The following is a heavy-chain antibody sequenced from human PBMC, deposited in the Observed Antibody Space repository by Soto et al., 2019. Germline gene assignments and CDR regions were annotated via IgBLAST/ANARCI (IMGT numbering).Heavy chain of an antibody. CDR2: IWFDGSYK. J-gene: IGHJ6*02. Sequence: QVHLVESGGGVVQPGGSLRISCSASGFIFSDYGMHWVRQAPGRGLEWVAVIWFDGSYKYYVDSVKGRFTVSRDNSKNTVSLEMNSLRVEDTAVYYCARPLDLNDYFYAMDVWGQGTTVTVSS. CDR3: ARPLDLNDYFYAMDV. V-gene: IGHV3-33*01. CDR1: GFIFSDYG. D-gene: IGHD3-16*01.